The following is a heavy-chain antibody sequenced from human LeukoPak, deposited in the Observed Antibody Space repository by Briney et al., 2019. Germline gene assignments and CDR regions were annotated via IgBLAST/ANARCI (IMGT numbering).Heavy chain of an antibody. CDR2: ISGSGGST. CDR3: AKCSTLTGGYFDWLLYDY. J-gene: IGHJ4*02. V-gene: IGHV3-23*01. Sequence: GGSLRLSCAASGFTFSSYAMSWVRQAPGKGLEWVSAISGSGGSTYYADSVKGRFTISRDNSKNTLYLQMNSLRAEDTAVYYCAKCSTLTGGYFDWLLYDYWGRGTLVTVSS. CDR1: GFTFSSYA. D-gene: IGHD3-9*01.